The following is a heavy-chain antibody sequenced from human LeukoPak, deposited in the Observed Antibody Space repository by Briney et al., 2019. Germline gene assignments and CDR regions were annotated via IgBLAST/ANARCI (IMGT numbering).Heavy chain of an antibody. CDR1: GFTFSSYA. D-gene: IGHD6-19*01. J-gene: IGHJ4*02. CDR2: ISAFDDIT. Sequence: GGSLRLSCAASGFTFSSYAMSWVRQAPGKGLEWVSLISAFDDITYYADSVRGRFTISRDNSKNSLYLQMNNLKIEDTAFYYCAKVISGWYGYDFWGQGTLVTVSS. V-gene: IGHV3-43*02. CDR3: AKVISGWYGYDF.